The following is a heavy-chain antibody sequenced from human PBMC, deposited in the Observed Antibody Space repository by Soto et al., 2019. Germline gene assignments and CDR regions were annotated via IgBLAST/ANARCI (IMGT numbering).Heavy chain of an antibody. CDR2: INPSAGST. CDR1: GYSVANYF. D-gene: IGHD6-13*01. Sequence: QVQLVQSGAEVREPGASVKVSCKASGYSVANYFMHWVRQAPGQGLEWLGVINPSAGSTTYAQNFQGRVTMTWDTSTNTVYMDLRSLRSEDTAIFYCARGGSSPAFCYYCGMDVWGQGTTVTVSS. J-gene: IGHJ6*02. CDR3: ARGGSSPAFCYYCGMDV. V-gene: IGHV1-46*01.